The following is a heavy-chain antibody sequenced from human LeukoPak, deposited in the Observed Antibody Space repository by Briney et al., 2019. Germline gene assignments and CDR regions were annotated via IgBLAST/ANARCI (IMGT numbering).Heavy chain of an antibody. Sequence: PGGSLRLSCAASGFTFSSYWMHWVRQAPGKGLVWVSRINSDGSSASYADSVKGRFTISRDNAKNTLYLQMNSLRAEDTAVYYCARVYYGSGSYCTGSYYYGMDVWGQGTTVTVSS. D-gene: IGHD3-10*01. V-gene: IGHV3-74*01. CDR3: ARVYYGSGSYCTGSYYYGMDV. J-gene: IGHJ6*02. CDR1: GFTFSSYW. CDR2: INSDGSSA.